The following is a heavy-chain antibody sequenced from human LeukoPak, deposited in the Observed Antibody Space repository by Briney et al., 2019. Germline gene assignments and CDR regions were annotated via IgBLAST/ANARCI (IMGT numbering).Heavy chain of an antibody. D-gene: IGHD3-10*01. V-gene: IGHV3-30-3*01. Sequence: GSLRLSCTASGFTFSVYTIHWVRQAPGKGLEWVVMISFDGSNKYYADSVKGRFTISRDNSKNTVYVQIDSLRPDDAAVYYCARAYTRRGAMVTAAFFGHWGQGTLVTVSS. CDR2: ISFDGSNK. J-gene: IGHJ4*02. CDR3: ARAYTRRGAMVTAAFFGH. CDR1: GFTFSVYT.